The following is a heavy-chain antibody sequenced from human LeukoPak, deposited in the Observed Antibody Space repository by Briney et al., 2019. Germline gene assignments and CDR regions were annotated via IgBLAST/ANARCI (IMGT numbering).Heavy chain of an antibody. Sequence: SETLSLTCTVSGGSISSSSYYWCWIRQPPGKGLEWIGSIYYSGSTYYNPSLKSRVTISVDTSKNQFSLKLSSVTAADTAVYYCARVSKQIDAFDIWGQGTMVTVSS. J-gene: IGHJ3*02. V-gene: IGHV4-39*01. CDR3: ARVSKQIDAFDI. CDR2: IYYSGST. CDR1: GGSISSSSYY.